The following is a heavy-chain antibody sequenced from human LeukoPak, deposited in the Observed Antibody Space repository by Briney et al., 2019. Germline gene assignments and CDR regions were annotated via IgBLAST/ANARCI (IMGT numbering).Heavy chain of an antibody. CDR3: AKDYWSATDPAAAGLSGY. CDR2: ISFDGSNK. D-gene: IGHD6-13*01. CDR1: GFTFINSG. Sequence: GGSLRLSCEASGFTFINSGMHWVRQAPGKGLEWVAFISFDGSNKYYADSVKGRFTISRDNPKNTLYLQMNSLRAEDTAVYYCAKDYWSATDPAAAGLSGYWGQGTLVTVSS. V-gene: IGHV3-30*18. J-gene: IGHJ4*02.